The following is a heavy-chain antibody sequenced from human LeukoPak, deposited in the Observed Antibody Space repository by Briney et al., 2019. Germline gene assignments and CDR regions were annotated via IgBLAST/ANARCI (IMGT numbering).Heavy chain of an antibody. CDR1: GFTVSSYY. Sequence: GGSLRLSCAASGFTVSSYYVSWVRQAPGKGLEWVSGISWNSGSIGYADSVKGRFTISRDNAKNSLYLQMNSLKPEDTALYYCAKDVYGSAPYYMDVWGKGTTVTISS. CDR3: AKDVYGSAPYYMDV. V-gene: IGHV3-9*01. J-gene: IGHJ6*03. CDR2: ISWNSGSI. D-gene: IGHD3-10*01.